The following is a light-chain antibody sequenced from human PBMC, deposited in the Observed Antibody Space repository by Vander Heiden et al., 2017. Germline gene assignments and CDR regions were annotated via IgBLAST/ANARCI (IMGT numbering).Light chain of an antibody. Sequence: QSVLTQPPSVSEAPRQRVTILCSGSSSNIGNNAVNWYQQLPGKAPKLLIYYDDLLPSGVSDRFSGSKSGTSASLAISGLQAEDEADYYWAAWDDSRNGVVFGGGTKLTVL. CDR1: SSNIGNNA. CDR2: YDD. V-gene: IGLV1-36*01. CDR3: AAWDDSRNGVV. J-gene: IGLJ2*01.